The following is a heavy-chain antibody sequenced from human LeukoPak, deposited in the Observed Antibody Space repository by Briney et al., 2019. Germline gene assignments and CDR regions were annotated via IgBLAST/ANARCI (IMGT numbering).Heavy chain of an antibody. V-gene: IGHV1-69*06. CDR3: ARWVWFGELNFDY. CDR1: GGTFSSYA. Sequence: SVKVSCKASGGTFSSYAISWVRQAPGQGLEWMGGIIPIFGTANYAQKFQGRVTITADKSTSTAYMELSSLRSEDTAAYYCARWVWFGELNFDYWGQGTLVTVSS. CDR2: IIPIFGTA. D-gene: IGHD3-10*01. J-gene: IGHJ4*02.